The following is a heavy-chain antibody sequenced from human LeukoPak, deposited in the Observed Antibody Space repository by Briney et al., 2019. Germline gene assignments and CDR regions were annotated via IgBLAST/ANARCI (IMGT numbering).Heavy chain of an antibody. Sequence: GGSLRLSCAASGFTVSSKYMSWVRQAPGKGLEWVSVIYSGGSTYYADSVKGRFTISRDNSKSALYLQMGSLRPEDTAMYYCVRDFSNYVAFFDSWGQGVLVTVSS. J-gene: IGHJ4*02. D-gene: IGHD4-11*01. V-gene: IGHV3-53*01. CDR1: GFTVSSKY. CDR3: VRDFSNYVAFFDS. CDR2: IYSGGST.